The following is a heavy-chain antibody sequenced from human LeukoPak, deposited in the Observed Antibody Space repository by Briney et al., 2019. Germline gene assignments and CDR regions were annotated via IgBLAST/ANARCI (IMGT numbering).Heavy chain of an antibody. CDR1: GGTFSSYA. D-gene: IGHD5-18*01. CDR3: ARDLNVRGIPY. V-gene: IGHV1-69*13. J-gene: IGHJ4*02. Sequence: GASVKVSCKASGGTFSSYAISWVRQAPGQGLEWMGGIIPIFGTANYAQEFQGRVTITADESTSTAYMELSSLRSEDTAVYYCARDLNVRGIPYWGQGTLVTVSS. CDR2: IIPIFGTA.